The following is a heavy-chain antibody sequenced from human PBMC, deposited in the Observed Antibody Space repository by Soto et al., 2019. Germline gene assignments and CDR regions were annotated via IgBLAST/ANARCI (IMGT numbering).Heavy chain of an antibody. V-gene: IGHV4-30-4*01. J-gene: IGHJ1*01. Sequence: QVQLQESGPGLVKPSQTLSLTCTVSGGSISSGDYYWSWIRQPPGKGLEWIGYIYYSGSTYYNPSLKSRVTLPVDTSKIQFSLTRSSVTAADTAVYYCARDYLDDSSGSHFQHWGQGTLVTVSS. CDR3: ARDYLDDSSGSHFQH. CDR1: GGSISSGDYY. CDR2: IYYSGST. D-gene: IGHD3-22*01.